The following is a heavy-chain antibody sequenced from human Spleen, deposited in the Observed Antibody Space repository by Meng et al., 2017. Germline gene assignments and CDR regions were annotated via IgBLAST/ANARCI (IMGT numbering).Heavy chain of an antibody. D-gene: IGHD3-10*01. CDR1: GFSLSSTRMG. J-gene: IGHJ6*02. Sequence: SGATLVKPTETFTLTCTVSGFSLSSTRMGVSGIRQPPGKALEWLAHIFSNDEKSYSTSLKSRLTISKDTSKSQVVLTMTNMDPVDTATYYCARAYGSGSVGIYYYGMDVWGQGTTVTVSS. CDR2: IFSNDEK. V-gene: IGHV2-26*01. CDR3: ARAYGSGSVGIYYYGMDV.